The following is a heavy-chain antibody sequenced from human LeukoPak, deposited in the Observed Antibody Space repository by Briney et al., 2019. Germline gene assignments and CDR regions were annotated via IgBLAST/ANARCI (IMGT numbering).Heavy chain of an antibody. Sequence: GGSLRLSCAASGFTFSSYGMSWARQAPGKGLEWVSAISGSGGSTCYADSVKGRFTISRDNSKNTLYLQMNSLRAEDTAVYYCAKALAYGSGSYYGFDAFDIWGQGTMVTVSS. CDR2: ISGSGGST. CDR1: GFTFSSYG. D-gene: IGHD3-10*01. J-gene: IGHJ3*02. CDR3: AKALAYGSGSYYGFDAFDI. V-gene: IGHV3-23*01.